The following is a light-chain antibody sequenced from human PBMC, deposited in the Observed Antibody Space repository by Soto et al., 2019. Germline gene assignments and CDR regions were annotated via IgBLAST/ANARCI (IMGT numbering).Light chain of an antibody. V-gene: IGLV4-69*01. CDR3: QTWGTGFQE. J-gene: IGLJ3*02. Sequence: QPVLTQSPSASASLGASVKLTCTLSSGHSTYAIAWHQHQAEKGPRYLMNLKSDGTHTKGDGIPDRFSGSSSGAERYLTISSLQSDDEADYYCQTWGTGFQEFGGGTQLTVL. CDR1: SGHSTYA. CDR2: LKSDGTH.